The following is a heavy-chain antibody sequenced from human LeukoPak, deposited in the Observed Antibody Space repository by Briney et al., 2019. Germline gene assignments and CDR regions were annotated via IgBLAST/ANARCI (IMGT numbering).Heavy chain of an antibody. CDR3: AREGSIETTVTTDYYYYYMDG. V-gene: IGHV1-69*06. CDR1: GGTFTSYA. J-gene: IGHJ6*03. D-gene: IGHD4-17*01. Sequence: ASVKVSCKASGGTFTSYAISWVRQAPGQGLEWMGGIIPIFGTANYAQKFQGRVTITADKSTSTAYMELSSLRSEDTAVYYCAREGSIETTVTTDYYYYYMDGWGKGTTVTVS. CDR2: IIPIFGTA.